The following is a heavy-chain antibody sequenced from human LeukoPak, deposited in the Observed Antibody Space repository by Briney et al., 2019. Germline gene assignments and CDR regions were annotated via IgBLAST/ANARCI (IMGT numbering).Heavy chain of an antibody. D-gene: IGHD3-9*01. CDR3: AKPSLILAAFDY. Sequence: GGSLRLSCAVSGFTFSSYAMSWVRQAPGKGLEWVSAISGSRVTTYYADSLKGLFTISRDNSKNTLYLQMNSLRAEDTAVYYCAKPSLILAAFDYWGQGTLVTVSS. V-gene: IGHV3-23*01. CDR2: ISGSRVTT. CDR1: GFTFSSYA. J-gene: IGHJ4*02.